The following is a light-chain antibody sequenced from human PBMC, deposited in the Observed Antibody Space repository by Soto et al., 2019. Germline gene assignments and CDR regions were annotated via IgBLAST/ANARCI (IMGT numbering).Light chain of an antibody. J-gene: IGLJ2*01. CDR1: SSDVGGYKY. Sequence: QYALTQPASVSGSPGQSITISCTGSSSDVGGYKYVSWYQQLPGKAPKLIIYDVNYRPSGVSDRFSGSKSGNTASLTISGLQAEDEADYYCNSYTSTSTYVLFGGGTKLTVL. CDR2: DVN. CDR3: NSYTSTSTYVL. V-gene: IGLV2-14*01.